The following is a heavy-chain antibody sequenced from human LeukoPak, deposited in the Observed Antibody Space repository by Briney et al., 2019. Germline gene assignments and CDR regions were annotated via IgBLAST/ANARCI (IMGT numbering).Heavy chain of an antibody. CDR3: ARVKAPKVELRRHYFYGMDV. CDR1: GYTFTAYN. J-gene: IGHJ6*02. Sequence: GASVKVSCKASGYTFTAYNMHWVRQAPGQGLEWMGWINPNSGGTNYAQKFQGRVTMTRDTSITTAYMELTRVRSDDTAVYYCARVKAPKVELRRHYFYGMDVWGQGTTVTVSS. V-gene: IGHV1-2*02. CDR2: INPNSGGT. D-gene: IGHD1-7*01.